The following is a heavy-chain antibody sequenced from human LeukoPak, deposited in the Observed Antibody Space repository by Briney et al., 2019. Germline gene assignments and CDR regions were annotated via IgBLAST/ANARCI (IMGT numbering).Heavy chain of an antibody. V-gene: IGHV3-74*01. Sequence: GGSLRLSCAASGFTFSIYWMHWVRQAPGQGLVRVSNMNSDGSITNYADSVKGRFTISRDSSEDTLDLQMDSLRAEDTAIYYCAKAIHYLDRWDAFDVWGRGTMVIVSS. CDR1: GFTFSIYW. J-gene: IGHJ3*01. CDR3: AKAIHYLDRWDAFDV. D-gene: IGHD2-2*03. CDR2: MNSDGSIT.